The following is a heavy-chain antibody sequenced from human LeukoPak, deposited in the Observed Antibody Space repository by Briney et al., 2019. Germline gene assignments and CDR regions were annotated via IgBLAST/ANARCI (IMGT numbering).Heavy chain of an antibody. D-gene: IGHD3-9*01. V-gene: IGHV3-23*01. CDR2: ITKSGDST. CDR3: TKDYCGKFCSAV. J-gene: IGHJ6*02. CDR1: GFTFSAFG. Sequence: PGGSLRLSCAASGFTFSAFGMNWARQAPGKGLEWVSTITKSGDSTYYVDSVKGRFTISRDNSKNTLYLQMNSLRAEDTAKYYCTKDYCGKFCSAVWGQGTTVTVSS.